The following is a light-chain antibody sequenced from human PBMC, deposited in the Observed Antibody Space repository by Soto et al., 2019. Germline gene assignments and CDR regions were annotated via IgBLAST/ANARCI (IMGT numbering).Light chain of an antibody. J-gene: IGKJ1*01. V-gene: IGKV3D-15*01. CDR3: QQYNSFPWT. Sequence: EIVMTQSPATLSVSPGERATLSCRASQSVSSDLAWYQQKPGQAPRLLIYGASNRATGIPDRFSGSGSGTEFTLTISRLQPDDFATYYCQQYNSFPWTFGQGTKVDIK. CDR2: GAS. CDR1: QSVSSD.